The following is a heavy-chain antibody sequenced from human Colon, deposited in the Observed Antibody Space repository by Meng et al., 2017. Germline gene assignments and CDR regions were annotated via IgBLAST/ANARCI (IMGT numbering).Heavy chain of an antibody. CDR1: GGSFSGYY. Sequence: VQLPQGGAGLLKPSETLSLTCSVYGGSFSGYYWSWIRQPPGKGLEWIGEINHSGSTNYNPSLKSRVTISVDTSKNQFSLKLSSVTAADTAVYYCARSLGYYDYVWGSYPLGYWGQGTLVTVSS. CDR2: INHSGST. CDR3: ARSLGYYDYVWGSYPLGY. V-gene: IGHV4-34*01. D-gene: IGHD3-16*01. J-gene: IGHJ4*02.